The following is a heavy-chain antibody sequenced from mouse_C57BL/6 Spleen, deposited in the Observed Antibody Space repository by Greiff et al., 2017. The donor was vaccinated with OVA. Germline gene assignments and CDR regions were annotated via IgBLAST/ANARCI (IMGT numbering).Heavy chain of an antibody. CDR1: GYSITSGYY. Sequence: DVQLQESGPGLVKPSQSLSLTCSVTGYSITSGYYWYWIRPFPGNKLEWMGFISYDGSNNYNPSLKNRISITRDTSKKQCFLKVNSVTTEDTATYYGARGSGLRCGFAYGGQGTLVTVSA. V-gene: IGHV3-6*01. J-gene: IGHJ3*01. CDR2: ISYDGSN. CDR3: ARGSGLRCGFAY. D-gene: IGHD1-1*01.